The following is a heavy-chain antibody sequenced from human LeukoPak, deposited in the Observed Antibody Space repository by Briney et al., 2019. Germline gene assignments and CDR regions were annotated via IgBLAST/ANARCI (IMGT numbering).Heavy chain of an antibody. J-gene: IGHJ6*03. Sequence: PSETLSLTCAVYGGSFSGYYWSWIRQPPGKGLEWIGEINHSGSTNYNPSLKRRVTISVDTSKNQFSLKLSSVTAADTAVYYCARAPREYYYGSGRSIATHYMDVWGKGTTVTVSS. V-gene: IGHV4-34*01. D-gene: IGHD3-10*01. CDR1: GGSFSGYY. CDR2: INHSGST. CDR3: ARAPREYYYGSGRSIATHYMDV.